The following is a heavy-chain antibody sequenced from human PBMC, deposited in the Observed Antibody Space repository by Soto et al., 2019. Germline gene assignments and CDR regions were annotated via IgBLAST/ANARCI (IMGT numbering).Heavy chain of an antibody. Sequence: SSETLSLTCTVSGGSISSGGYYWSWIRQHPGKGLEWIGYIYYSGSTYYNPSLKSRVTISVDTSKNQFSLKLSSVTAADTAVYYCGGGSGSYYKVPPAFDIWGQGTMVTVSS. V-gene: IGHV4-31*03. D-gene: IGHD3-10*01. J-gene: IGHJ3*02. CDR1: GGSISSGGYY. CDR2: IYYSGST. CDR3: GGGSGSYYKVPPAFDI.